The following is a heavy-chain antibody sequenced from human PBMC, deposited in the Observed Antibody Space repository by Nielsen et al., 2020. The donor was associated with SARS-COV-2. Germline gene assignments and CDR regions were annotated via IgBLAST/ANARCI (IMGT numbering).Heavy chain of an antibody. D-gene: IGHD5-18*01. CDR3: ARDGLHVDTAMVTWFYYYGMDV. V-gene: IGHV3-33*01. Sequence: GESLKISCVASGFIFRTYGMHWVRQAPGKGLEWVAVIWYDGTNEYYADSVKGRFTISRDNAKNSLYLQMNSLRAEDTAVYYCARDGLHVDTAMVTWFYYYGMDVWGQGTTVTVSS. J-gene: IGHJ6*02. CDR2: IWYDGTNE. CDR1: GFIFRTYG.